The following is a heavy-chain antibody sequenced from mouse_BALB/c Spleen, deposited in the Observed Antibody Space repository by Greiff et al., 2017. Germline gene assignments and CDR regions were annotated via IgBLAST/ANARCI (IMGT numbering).Heavy chain of an antibody. D-gene: IGHD3-1*01. CDR2: ISSGGSYT. CDR1: GFTFSSYA. Sequence: DVMLVESGGGLVKPGGSLKLSCAASGFTFSSYAMSWVRQSPEKRLEWVAEISSGGSYTYYPDTVTGRFTISRDNAKNTLYLEMSSLRSEDTAMYYCARDSSGYLYFDYWGQGTTLTVSS. V-gene: IGHV5-9-4*01. J-gene: IGHJ2*01. CDR3: ARDSSGYLYFDY.